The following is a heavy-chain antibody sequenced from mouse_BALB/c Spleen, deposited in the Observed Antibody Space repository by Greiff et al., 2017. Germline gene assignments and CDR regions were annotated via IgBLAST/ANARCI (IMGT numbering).Heavy chain of an antibody. CDR1: GFSLTSYG. CDR3: ARRFDYDLYYAMDY. J-gene: IGHJ4*01. Sequence: VQLQQSGPGLVQPSQSLSITCTVSGFSLTSYGVHWVRQSPGKGLEWLGVIWSGGSTDYNAAFISRLSISKDNSKSQVFFKMNSLQANDTAIYYCARRFDYDLYYAMDYWGQGTSVTVSS. V-gene: IGHV2-2*02. CDR2: IWSGGST. D-gene: IGHD2-4*01.